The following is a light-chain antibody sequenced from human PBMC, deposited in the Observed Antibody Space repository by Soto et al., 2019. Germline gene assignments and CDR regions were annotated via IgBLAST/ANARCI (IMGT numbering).Light chain of an antibody. J-gene: IGLJ2*01. V-gene: IGLV1-51*01. Sequence: QSVLTQPPSVSAAPGQKVTISCSGSSSNIETNPVSWYRHLPGTDTKLLIHNDDNRPSGIHDRFSGSKSSTSATLGITGLQTGDEADDYCGTWDASRSAGVFGGGTKVTVL. CDR2: NDD. CDR3: GTWDASRSAGV. CDR1: SSNIETNP.